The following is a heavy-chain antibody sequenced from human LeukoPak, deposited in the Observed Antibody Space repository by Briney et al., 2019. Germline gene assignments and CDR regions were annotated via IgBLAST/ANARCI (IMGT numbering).Heavy chain of an antibody. CDR1: RNPHSQAW. J-gene: IGHJ6*02. CDR2: IKTKSDGGTA. CDR3: TSYSDVHV. D-gene: IGHD6-13*01. Sequence: PGGSVRLPCAASRNPHSQAWPRGAPEGRGKALEGVGRIKTKSDGGTADYAALVKGRFTISRDDSKSTLFLQMNSLMTDDTAVYYCTSYSDVHVWGQGTTVTVSS. V-gene: IGHV3-15*01.